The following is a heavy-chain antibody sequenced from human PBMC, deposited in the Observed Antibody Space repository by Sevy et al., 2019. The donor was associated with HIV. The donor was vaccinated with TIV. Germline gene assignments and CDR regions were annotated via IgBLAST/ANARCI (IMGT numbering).Heavy chain of an antibody. Sequence: SQTLSLTCTVSGGFISSSSFYWGWIRQPPGKGLEWIGSIYYSGSTYYKPSLKSRVTISVDTSKNQFSLKLSSVTAADTAVYYCARQKLEMATRNIDYWGQGTLVTVSS. V-gene: IGHV4-39*01. CDR1: GGFISSSSFY. J-gene: IGHJ4*02. CDR3: ARQKLEMATRNIDY. D-gene: IGHD5-12*01. CDR2: IYYSGST.